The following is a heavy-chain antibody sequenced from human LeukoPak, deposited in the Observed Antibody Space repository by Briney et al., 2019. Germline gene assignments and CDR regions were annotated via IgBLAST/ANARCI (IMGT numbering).Heavy chain of an antibody. CDR2: ISSSGSTM. D-gene: IGHD4-17*01. Sequence: PGGSLTLSCAASGFTFRRYEVNGVRQSTGKALEWVSYISSSGSTMYYADSVKGRFTVSRDNAKNSLFVQVNSLRAEDTAVYYCARVRVTVTTLDYWGQGALVTVSS. CDR3: ARVRVTVTTLDY. V-gene: IGHV3-48*03. CDR1: GFTFRRYE. J-gene: IGHJ4*02.